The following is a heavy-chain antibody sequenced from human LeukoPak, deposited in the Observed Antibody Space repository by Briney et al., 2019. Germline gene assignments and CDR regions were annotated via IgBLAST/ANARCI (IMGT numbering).Heavy chain of an antibody. CDR2: INPNSGGT. V-gene: IGHV1-2*02. D-gene: IGHD4-17*01. CDR3: ARTSMTTVREWFDH. Sequence: ASVKVSCKASGYTFTGYYMHWVRQAPGQGLEWMGWINPNSGGTNYAQKFQGRVTMTRDTSISTAYMELSRLRSDDTAVYYCARTSMTTVREWFDHWGQGTLVTVSS. CDR1: GYTFTGYY. J-gene: IGHJ5*02.